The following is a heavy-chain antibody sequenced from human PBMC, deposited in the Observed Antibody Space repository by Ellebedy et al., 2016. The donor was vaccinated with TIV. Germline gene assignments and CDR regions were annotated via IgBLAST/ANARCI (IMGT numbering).Heavy chain of an antibody. V-gene: IGHV3-30*02. J-gene: IGHJ2*01. CDR1: GFPFSDYG. CDR2: IKFDGSKT. D-gene: IGHD6-25*01. Sequence: GESLKISCVASGFPFSDYGMNWVRQAPGKGLEAVAFIKFDGSKTFYADSVKGRFTITRDNSENTVHLHMNSLGPDDTAVYYFVKSRGYFDLWGHGTMVSVSS. CDR3: VKSRGYFDL.